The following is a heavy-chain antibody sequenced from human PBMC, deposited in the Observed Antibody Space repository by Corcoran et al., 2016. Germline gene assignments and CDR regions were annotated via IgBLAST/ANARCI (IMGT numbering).Heavy chain of an antibody. Sequence: QVQLVQSGAEVKKPGSSVKVSCKASGGTFSSYAISWVRQAPGQGLEWMGGIIPIFGTANYAQKFQGRVTITADESTSTAYMELSSLRSEDTAVYYCARGAWYYDLWSGYYQDYFDYWGQGTLVTVSS. V-gene: IGHV1-69*01. CDR3: ARGAWYYDLWSGYYQDYFDY. J-gene: IGHJ4*02. CDR2: IIPIFGTA. CDR1: GGTFSSYA. D-gene: IGHD3-3*01.